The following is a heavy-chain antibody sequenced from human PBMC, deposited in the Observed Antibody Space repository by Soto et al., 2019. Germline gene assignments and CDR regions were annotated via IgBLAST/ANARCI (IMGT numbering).Heavy chain of an antibody. J-gene: IGHJ5*02. CDR1: GGSISSYY. D-gene: IGHD1-26*01. Sequence: PSETLSLTCTVSGGSISSYYWSWIRQPPGKGLEWIGYIYYSGSTNYNPSLKSRVTISVDTSKNQFSLKLSSVTAADTAVYYCARTEGVVGVRSRWFDPWGQGTLVTVSS. V-gene: IGHV4-59*01. CDR3: ARTEGVVGVRSRWFDP. CDR2: IYYSGST.